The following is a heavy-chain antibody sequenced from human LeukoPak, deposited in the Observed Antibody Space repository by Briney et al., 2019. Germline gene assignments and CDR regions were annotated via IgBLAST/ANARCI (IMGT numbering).Heavy chain of an antibody. CDR3: ARDPDIVVVPAAG. CDR2: IYLSGST. V-gene: IGHV4-38-2*02. J-gene: IGHJ4*02. CDR1: GYSISSGYY. Sequence: SETLSLTCTVSGYSISSGYYWGWIRQPPGKGLEWIGSIYLSGSTYYNPSLKSRGTISVDTSKNQFSLKLSSVTAADTAVYYCARDPDIVVVPAAGWGQGTLVTVSS. D-gene: IGHD2-2*01.